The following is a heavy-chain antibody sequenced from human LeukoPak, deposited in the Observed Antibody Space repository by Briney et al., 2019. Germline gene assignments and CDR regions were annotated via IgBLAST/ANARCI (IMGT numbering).Heavy chain of an antibody. CDR3: AAPSLNDILTGPSGAFDI. CDR1: GYTFTGYY. J-gene: IGHJ3*02. CDR2: INPKSGGT. V-gene: IGHV1-2*02. Sequence: GASVKVSCKASGYTFTGYYMHWVRQAPGQGLEWMGWINPKSGGTNYAQKFQGRVTMTRDTSISTAYMELSRLRSDDTAVYYCAAPSLNDILTGPSGAFDIWGQGTMVTVSS. D-gene: IGHD3-9*01.